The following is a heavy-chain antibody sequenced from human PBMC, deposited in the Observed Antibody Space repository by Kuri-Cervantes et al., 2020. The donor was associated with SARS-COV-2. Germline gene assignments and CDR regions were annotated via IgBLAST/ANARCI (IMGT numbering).Heavy chain of an antibody. V-gene: IGHV3-11*01. D-gene: IGHD2-2*01. Sequence: GGSLRHSCAASGFTFSDYYMSWIRQAPGKGLEWVSYISSSGSTIYYADSVKGRFTISRDNAKNSLYLQMNSLRAEDTAVYYCARAPPPASPRGGMDVWGQGTTVTVSS. CDR1: GFTFSDYY. J-gene: IGHJ6*02. CDR2: ISSSGSTI. CDR3: ARAPPPASPRGGMDV.